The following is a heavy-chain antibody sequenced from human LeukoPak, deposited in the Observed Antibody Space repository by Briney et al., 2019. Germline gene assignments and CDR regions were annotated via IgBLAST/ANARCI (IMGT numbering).Heavy chain of an antibody. D-gene: IGHD6-19*01. CDR2: ISHDGSNK. V-gene: IGHV3-30-3*01. CDR3: ARDTSSGWDY. Sequence: PGGSLRLSCAASGFTFSSYWMSWVRQAPGKGLEWVAVISHDGSNKYYADSVKGRFTISRDNSKNTLDLQMNSLRGEDTAVYYCARDTSSGWDYWGQGTLVTVSS. J-gene: IGHJ4*02. CDR1: GFTFSSYW.